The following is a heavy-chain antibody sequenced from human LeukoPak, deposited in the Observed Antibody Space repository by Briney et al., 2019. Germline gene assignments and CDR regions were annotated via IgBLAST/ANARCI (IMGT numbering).Heavy chain of an antibody. D-gene: IGHD4-23*01. CDR1: GFTFSRYA. CDR2: ISGSGGST. CDR3: AKVRRGPLLGGFDY. V-gene: IGHV3-23*01. Sequence: PGGSLRLSCAASGFTFSRYAMSWVRQAPGKGLEWVSAISGSGGSTYYADSVKGRFTISRDNSKNTLYLQMNSLRAEDTAVYYCAKVRRGPLLGGFDYWGQGTLVTVSS. J-gene: IGHJ4*02.